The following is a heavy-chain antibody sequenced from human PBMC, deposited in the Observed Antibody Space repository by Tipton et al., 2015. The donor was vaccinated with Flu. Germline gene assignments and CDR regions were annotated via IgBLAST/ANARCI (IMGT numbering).Heavy chain of an antibody. V-gene: IGHV4-38-2*02. CDR3: ARLSYYDVDLQNFYFDY. D-gene: IGHD3-10*02. Sequence: TLSLTCSVSRFSVSGIVYWGWIRQSPGKGLEWLGSFYPSGTSYYNPSLKSRVTISVDTSKNQFSLTLRSVTAADTAVYYCARLSYYDVDLQNFYFDYWGQGALVTVSS. CDR1: RFSVSGIVY. J-gene: IGHJ4*02. CDR2: FYPSGTS.